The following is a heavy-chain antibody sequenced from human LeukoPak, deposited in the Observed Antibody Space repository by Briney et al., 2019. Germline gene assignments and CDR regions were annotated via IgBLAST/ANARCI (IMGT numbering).Heavy chain of an antibody. V-gene: IGHV3-11*04. CDR3: AKDDFWSGPYYYYYMDV. J-gene: IGHJ6*03. CDR2: ISSSGSTI. D-gene: IGHD3-3*01. CDR1: GFTFSDYY. Sequence: GGSLRLSCAASGFTFSDYYMSWIRQAPGKGLEWVSYISSSGSTIYYADSVKGRFTISRDNSKNTLYLQMNSLRAEDTAVYYCAKDDFWSGPYYYYYMDVWGKGTTVTVSS.